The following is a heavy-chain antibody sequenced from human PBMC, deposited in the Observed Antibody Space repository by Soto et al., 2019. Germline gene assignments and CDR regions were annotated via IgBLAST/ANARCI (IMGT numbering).Heavy chain of an antibody. CDR1: GGSISSGGYY. Sequence: QVQLQESGPGLVKPSQTLSLTCTVSGGSISSGGYYWSWIRQHPGKGLEWIGYIYYSGSTYYNPSVRRRVTLSVDTSKHQFSLKLSSVTAADTDVYYCARNDFWSGADYWGQGTLVTVSS. V-gene: IGHV4-31*03. CDR3: ARNDFWSGADY. J-gene: IGHJ4*02. CDR2: IYYSGST. D-gene: IGHD3-3*01.